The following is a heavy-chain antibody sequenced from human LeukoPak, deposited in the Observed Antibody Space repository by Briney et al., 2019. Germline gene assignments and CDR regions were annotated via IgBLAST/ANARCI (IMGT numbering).Heavy chain of an antibody. CDR2: IWYDGSNK. CDR1: GFTFSSYG. D-gene: IGHD3-3*01. J-gene: IGHJ4*02. Sequence: GGSLRLSCAASGFTFSSYGMHWVRQAPGKGLEWVAVIWYDGSNKYYADSVKGRFTISRDNSKNTLYLQMNSLRAEDTAVYYCAREFWSGPPDYWGQGTLVTVSS. V-gene: IGHV3-33*01. CDR3: AREFWSGPPDY.